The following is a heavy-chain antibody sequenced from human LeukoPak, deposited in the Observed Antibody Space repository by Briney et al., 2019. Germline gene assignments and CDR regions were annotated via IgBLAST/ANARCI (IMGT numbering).Heavy chain of an antibody. CDR2: FYYSGST. V-gene: IGHV4-59*01. CDR1: GASISSSY. D-gene: IGHD6-13*01. J-gene: IGHJ5*02. Sequence: SETLSLTCTVPGASISSSYWTWFGRPPGKGRGGIGFFYYSGSTNYNPSLKSRVTISVDTSKNQFFLNLRSVTAADTAVYYCARVPRIEAGATGDWFDPWGQGTVVTVSS. CDR3: ARVPRIEAGATGDWFDP.